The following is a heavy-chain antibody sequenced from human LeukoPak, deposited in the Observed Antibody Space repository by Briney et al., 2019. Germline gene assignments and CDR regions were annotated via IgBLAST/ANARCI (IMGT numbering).Heavy chain of an antibody. CDR2: ITSDGGGT. J-gene: IGHJ4*02. Sequence: TGGSLRLSCSASGFTFSTYAMHWVRQAPGKGLEYVSAITSDGGGTYYADSVKARLTISRDNSKNTLYLQMSSLRDEDTAVYYCVKAHRDSSGYYYGDWGQGTLVTVSS. CDR1: GFTFSTYA. D-gene: IGHD3-22*01. CDR3: VKAHRDSSGYYYGD. V-gene: IGHV3-64D*09.